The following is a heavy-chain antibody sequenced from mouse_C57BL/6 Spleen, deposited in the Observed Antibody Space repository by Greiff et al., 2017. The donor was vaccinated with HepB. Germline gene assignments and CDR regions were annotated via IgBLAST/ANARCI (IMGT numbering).Heavy chain of an antibody. CDR3: ARTDDGQGDSMDY. D-gene: IGHD2-3*01. Sequence: QVQLQQPGAELVKPGASVKMSCKASGYTFTSYWITWVKQRPGQGLEWIGDIYPGSGSTNYNEKFKSKATLTVDTSSSTAYMQLSSLTSEDSAVYYCARTDDGQGDSMDYWGQGTSVTVSS. CDR1: GYTFTSYW. J-gene: IGHJ4*01. V-gene: IGHV1-55*01. CDR2: IYPGSGST.